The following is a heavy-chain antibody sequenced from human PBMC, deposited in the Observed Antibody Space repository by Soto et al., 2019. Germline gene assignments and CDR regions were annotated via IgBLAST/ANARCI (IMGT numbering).Heavy chain of an antibody. D-gene: IGHD1-20*01. V-gene: IGHV5-51*01. J-gene: IGHJ4*02. CDR2: IYPGDSDT. Sequence: GESLKISWKGSGYSFTSYWIAWVRQMPGKGLEWMGIIYPGDSDTRYSPSFQGQVTISADKSISTAYLQWSSLKASDTAMYYCARQKGRVTGPTFFDYWGQRMFVTVFS. CDR1: GYSFTSYW. CDR3: ARQKGRVTGPTFFDY.